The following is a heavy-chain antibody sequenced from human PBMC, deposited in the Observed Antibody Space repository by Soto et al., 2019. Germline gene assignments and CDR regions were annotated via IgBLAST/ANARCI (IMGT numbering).Heavy chain of an antibody. CDR1: GFTFDDYT. J-gene: IGHJ6*03. CDR3: AKEGVGDYGDHSYYYYYYMDV. V-gene: IGHV3-23*01. CDR2: ISGSGGST. Sequence: GGSLRLSCAASGFTFDDYTMHWVRQAPGKGLEWVSPISGSGGSTYYADSVKGRFTISRDNSKNMLYLQMNSLRAEDTAVYYCAKEGVGDYGDHSYYYYYYMDVWGKGTTVTVSS. D-gene: IGHD4-17*01.